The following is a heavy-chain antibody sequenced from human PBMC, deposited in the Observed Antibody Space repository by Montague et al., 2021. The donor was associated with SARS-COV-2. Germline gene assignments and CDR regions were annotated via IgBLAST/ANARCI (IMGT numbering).Heavy chain of an antibody. CDR3: ASMVRAQVYYFDY. Sequence: TLSLTCTVSGGSISSSSYYRGWIRQPPGKGLEWIGSIFYSGSTDYNPSLKGRVTISVDTSKNQFSLKLSSVTAADTAVYYCASMVRAQVYYFDYWGQGTLVTVSS. J-gene: IGHJ4*02. V-gene: IGHV4-39*01. D-gene: IGHD3-10*01. CDR2: IFYSGST. CDR1: GGSISSSSYY.